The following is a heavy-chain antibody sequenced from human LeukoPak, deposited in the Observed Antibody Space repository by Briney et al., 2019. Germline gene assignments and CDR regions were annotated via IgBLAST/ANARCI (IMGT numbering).Heavy chain of an antibody. V-gene: IGHV3-11*01. CDR2: ISSSGSTI. CDR3: AKSSGYSYGYQCHY. D-gene: IGHD5-18*01. CDR1: GFTFSDNY. Sequence: GGSLRLSCAVSGFTFSDNYMSWIRQAPGKGLEWVSYISSSGSTIYYADSVKGRFTSSRDNAKNSLYLQMNSLRAEDTAVYYCAKSSGYSYGYQCHYWGQGTLVTVSS. J-gene: IGHJ4*02.